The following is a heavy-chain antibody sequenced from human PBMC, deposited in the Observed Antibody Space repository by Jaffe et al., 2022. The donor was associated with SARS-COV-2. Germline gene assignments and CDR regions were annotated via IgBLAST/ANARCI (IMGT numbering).Heavy chain of an antibody. CDR1: GFSLSTSGVG. Sequence: QITLTESGPTLVKPTQTLTLTCMFSGFSLSTSGVGVGWIRQPPGKALEWLAVIFGDDDKRYSPSLQSRLTITKDTSKNQVVLTVTNMDPVDTATYYCVHSPPDGFDYYFDFWGQGMLVTVSS. J-gene: IGHJ4*02. D-gene: IGHD5-12*01. V-gene: IGHV2-5*02. CDR2: IFGDDDK. CDR3: VHSPPDGFDYYFDF.